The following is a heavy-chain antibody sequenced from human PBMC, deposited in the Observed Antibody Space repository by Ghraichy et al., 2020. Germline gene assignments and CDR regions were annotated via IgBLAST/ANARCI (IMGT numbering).Heavy chain of an antibody. D-gene: IGHD4-11*01. J-gene: IGHJ6*02. Sequence: GSLRLSCAASGFTVSSNYMSWVRQAPGKGLEWVSVIYSGGSTYYADSVKGRFTISRDNSKNTLYLQMNSLRAEDTAVYYCARVGDPTVTPLGGMDVWGQGTTVTVSS. CDR2: IYSGGST. CDR1: GFTVSSNY. V-gene: IGHV3-53*01. CDR3: ARVGDPTVTPLGGMDV.